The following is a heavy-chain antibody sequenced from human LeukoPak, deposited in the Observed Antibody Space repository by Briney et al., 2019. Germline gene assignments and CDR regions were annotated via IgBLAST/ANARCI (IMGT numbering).Heavy chain of an antibody. CDR3: ARDLNSSSYFDAFDI. D-gene: IGHD3-22*01. CDR2: IIPILGIA. J-gene: IGHJ3*02. V-gene: IGHV1-69*04. Sequence: SVKVSCKASGGTFSSYAISWVRQAPGQGLEWMGSIIPILGIANYAQKFQGRVTITADKSTSTAYMELSSLRSEDTAVYYCARDLNSSSYFDAFDIWGQGTMVTVSS. CDR1: GGTFSSYA.